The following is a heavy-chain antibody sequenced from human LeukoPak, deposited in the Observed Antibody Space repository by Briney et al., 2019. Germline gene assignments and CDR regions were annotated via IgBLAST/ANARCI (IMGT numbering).Heavy chain of an antibody. CDR3: ARDRYYYGPGGFDY. V-gene: IGHV4-4*07. CDR2: IYTSGST. CDR1: GGSISSYY. J-gene: IGHJ4*02. Sequence: SETLSLTRTVSGGSISSYYWSWIRQPAGKGLEWIGRIYTSGSTNYNPSLKSRVTMSVDTSKNQFSLKLSSVTAADTAVYYCARDRYYYGPGGFDYWGQGTLVTVSS. D-gene: IGHD3-10*01.